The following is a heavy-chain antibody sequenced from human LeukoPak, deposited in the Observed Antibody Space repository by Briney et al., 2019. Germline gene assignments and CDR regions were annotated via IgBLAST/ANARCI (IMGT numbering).Heavy chain of an antibody. CDR2: IIPIFDTA. CDR3: ARDSAEQLADGFDI. D-gene: IGHD6-13*01. J-gene: IGHJ3*02. Sequence: SVKVSCKASGYTFTGYYMHWVRQAPGQGLEWMGGIIPIFDTAIYAQKFQGTVTITADKSTSTAYMELSSLRSEDTAVYYCARDSAEQLADGFDIWGQGTMVTVSS. CDR1: GYTFTGYY. V-gene: IGHV1-69*06.